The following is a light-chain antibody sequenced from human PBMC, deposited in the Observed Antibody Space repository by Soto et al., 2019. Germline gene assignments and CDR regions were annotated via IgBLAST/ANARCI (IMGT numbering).Light chain of an antibody. V-gene: IGKV3-15*01. CDR2: GAS. CDR1: QSLSSD. CDR3: QQYNNWPRGT. J-gene: IGKJ1*01. Sequence: EIVMTQSAATLSVSPGEGGSLXCRASQSLSSDFVWYQQKAGKAPRLLICGASTRATAIPARLSGSGSGKEFTLTISSLQSEDFAVYYCQQYNNWPRGTFGQGTKVDIK.